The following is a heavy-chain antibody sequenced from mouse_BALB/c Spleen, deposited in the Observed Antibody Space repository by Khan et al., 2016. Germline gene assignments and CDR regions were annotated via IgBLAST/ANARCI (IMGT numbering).Heavy chain of an antibody. CDR2: ISYSGST. CDR1: GYSITSDYA. Sequence: EVQLQESGPGLVKPSQSLSLTCTVTGYSITSDYAWNWIRQFPGNKLEWMGYISYSGSTSYNPSLKSRISITRDTSKNQFFLQLNSVTTEDTATXYCATGTYYFDYWGQGTTLTVSS. J-gene: IGHJ2*01. CDR3: ATGTYYFDY. V-gene: IGHV3-2*02. D-gene: IGHD4-1*01.